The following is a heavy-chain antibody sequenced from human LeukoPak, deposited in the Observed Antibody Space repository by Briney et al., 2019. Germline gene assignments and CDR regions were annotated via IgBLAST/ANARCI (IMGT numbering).Heavy chain of an antibody. CDR3: AKDGSSSWYPYYFDY. D-gene: IGHD6-13*01. CDR2: ISGSGGST. CDR1: GFTFSSYA. Sequence: GGSLRLSCAASGFTFSSYAMSWVRQAPGKGLEWDSAISGSGGSTYYADSVKGRFTISRDNSKNTLYLQMNSLRAEDTAVYYCAKDGSSSWYPYYFDYWGQGTLVTVSS. J-gene: IGHJ4*02. V-gene: IGHV3-23*01.